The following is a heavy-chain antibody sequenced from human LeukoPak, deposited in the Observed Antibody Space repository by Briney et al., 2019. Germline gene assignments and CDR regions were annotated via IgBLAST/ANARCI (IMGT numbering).Heavy chain of an antibody. CDR3: ARDGQWLVQRYNWFDP. D-gene: IGHD6-19*01. CDR2: IYTSGST. CDR1: GGSISSYY. V-gene: IGHV4-4*07. Sequence: SETLSLTCTVSGGSISSYYWSWIRQPAGKGLEWIARIYTSGSTNYNPSLKSRVTMSVDTSKNQFSLKLSSVTAADTAVYYCARDGQWLVQRYNWFDPWGQGTLITVSS. J-gene: IGHJ5*02.